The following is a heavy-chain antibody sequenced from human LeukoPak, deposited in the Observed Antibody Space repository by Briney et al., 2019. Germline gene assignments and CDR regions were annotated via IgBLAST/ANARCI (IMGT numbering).Heavy chain of an antibody. D-gene: IGHD6-19*01. J-gene: IGHJ4*02. V-gene: IGHV1-2*02. CDR3: ARVLYSSGWYDY. CDR2: INPNSGGT. Sequence: ASVKVSCKASGYTFTGYYMHWVRQAPGQGLEWMGWINPNSGGTNYAQKFQGRVTMTRDTSISTAYMELSRLRSDDTAVYYCARVLYSSGWYDYWGQGTLVTVSS. CDR1: GYTFTGYY.